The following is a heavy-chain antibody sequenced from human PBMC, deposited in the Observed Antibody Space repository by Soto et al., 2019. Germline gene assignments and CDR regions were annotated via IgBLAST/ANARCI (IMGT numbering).Heavy chain of an antibody. D-gene: IGHD3-22*01. V-gene: IGHV1-2*02. Sequence: ASVKVTCKASGYTFTAYYMHWVRQAPGQGLEWMGWISPNSGGTNYAQKFQGRITMTRDTSISTAYMELSRLRSDDTAVYYCARAIDYDSSGYYHIWGQGTLITVSS. CDR2: ISPNSGGT. CDR1: GYTFTAYY. CDR3: ARAIDYDSSGYYHI. J-gene: IGHJ4*02.